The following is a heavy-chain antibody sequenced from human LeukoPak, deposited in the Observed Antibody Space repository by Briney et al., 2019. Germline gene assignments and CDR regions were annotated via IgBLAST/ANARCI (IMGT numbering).Heavy chain of an antibody. CDR2: INHSGST. V-gene: IGHV4-34*01. CDR1: GGSFSGYY. D-gene: IGHD2-15*01. CDR3: ARTAQWLQSGGFYY. Sequence: SETLSLTCAVYGGSFSGYYWSWIRQPPGKGLEWIGEINHSGSTNYNPSLKSRVTISVDTSKNQFSLKLSSVTAADTAVYYCARTAQWLQSGGFYYWGQGTLDTVSS. J-gene: IGHJ4*02.